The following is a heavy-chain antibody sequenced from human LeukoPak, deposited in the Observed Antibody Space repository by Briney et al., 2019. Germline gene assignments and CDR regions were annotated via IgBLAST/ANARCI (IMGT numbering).Heavy chain of an antibody. J-gene: IGHJ4*02. CDR2: IYYSGST. D-gene: IGHD2-8*01. CDR3: ARDLYSNGGYFDY. CDR1: GGSISSYY. V-gene: IGHV4-59*01. Sequence: SETLSLTCTVSGGSISSYYWSWIRQPPGKGLEWIGYIYYSGSTNYNPSLKSRATISVDTSKNQFSLKLSSVTAADTAVYYCARDLYSNGGYFDYWGQGTLVTVSS.